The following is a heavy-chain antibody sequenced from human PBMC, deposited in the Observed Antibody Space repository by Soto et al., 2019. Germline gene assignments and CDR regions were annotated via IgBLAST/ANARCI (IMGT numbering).Heavy chain of an antibody. D-gene: IGHD4-17*01. V-gene: IGHV4-31*03. Sequence: SETLSLTCTVSGGSISSGGYYWSWIRQHPGKGLEGIGYIYYSGSTYYNPSLKSRVTISVDTSKNQFSLKLSSVTAADTAVYYCARTTVIAFDYWGQGTLVTVSS. J-gene: IGHJ4*02. CDR3: ARTTVIAFDY. CDR1: GGSISSGGYY. CDR2: IYYSGST.